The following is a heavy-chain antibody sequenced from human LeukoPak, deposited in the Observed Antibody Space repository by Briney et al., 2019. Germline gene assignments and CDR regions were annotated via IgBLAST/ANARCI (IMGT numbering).Heavy chain of an antibody. D-gene: IGHD3-16*01. V-gene: IGHV3-15*01. Sequence: PGGSLRLSCAASGFTFSDAWMSWVRQAPGKGLEWVGRIKSKVDGGTTDYAVPVKGRFTISRDDSKNTLYLQMSSLKTEDTAVYYCTIVWVKGRFDPWGQGTLVTVSS. CDR1: GFTFSDAW. CDR2: IKSKVDGGTT. CDR3: TIVWVKGRFDP. J-gene: IGHJ5*02.